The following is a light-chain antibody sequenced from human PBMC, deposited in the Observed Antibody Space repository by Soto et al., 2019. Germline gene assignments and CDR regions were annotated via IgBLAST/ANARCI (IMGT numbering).Light chain of an antibody. CDR1: QNINTW. J-gene: IGKJ4*01. Sequence: DIKMTQSPSTLSAYVGDRVTITCRASQNINTWLAWYQQKPGKAPKLLIQKASSLKSGVPSRFSGSGSGTEFTLTITSLQPDDFATYYCQQYDTYCTFGGGTKVDVK. V-gene: IGKV1-5*03. CDR2: KAS. CDR3: QQYDTYCT.